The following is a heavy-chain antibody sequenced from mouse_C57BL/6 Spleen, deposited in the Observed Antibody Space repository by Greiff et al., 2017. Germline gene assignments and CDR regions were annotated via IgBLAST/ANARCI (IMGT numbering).Heavy chain of an antibody. J-gene: IGHJ4*01. CDR3: ARPMVTTAYYYAMDY. Sequence: QVQLQQSGAELVKPGASVKMSCKASGYTFTSYWITWVKQRPGPGLEWIGDIYPGSGSTNYNEKFKSKATLTVDTSSSTAYMQLSSLTSEDSAVYYCARPMVTTAYYYAMDYWGQGTSVTVSS. D-gene: IGHD2-2*01. V-gene: IGHV1-55*01. CDR1: GYTFTSYW. CDR2: IYPGSGST.